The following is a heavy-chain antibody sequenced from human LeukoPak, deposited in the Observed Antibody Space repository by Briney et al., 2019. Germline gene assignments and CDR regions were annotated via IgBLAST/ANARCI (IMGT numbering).Heavy chain of an antibody. Sequence: AGGFLRLSCTASGFTFSSYAMNWVRQAPGKGLELVSGIGAGGTFTYYADSVKGRFTIFRDNSRNTLYLQMNSLRADDTAVYYCAKELDYTTYGYYFDYWGQGTLVTVSS. V-gene: IGHV3-23*01. CDR3: AKELDYTTYGYYFDY. D-gene: IGHD4-11*01. CDR2: IGAGGTFT. CDR1: GFTFSSYA. J-gene: IGHJ4*02.